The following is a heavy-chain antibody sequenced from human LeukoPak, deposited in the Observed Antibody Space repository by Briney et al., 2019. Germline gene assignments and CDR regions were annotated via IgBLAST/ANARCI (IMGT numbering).Heavy chain of an antibody. V-gene: IGHV1-69*05. D-gene: IGHD3-22*01. Sequence: SVKVSCKASGGTFSSYAISWVRQAPGQGREWMGGIIPIFGTANYAQKFQGRVTITTDESTSTAYMELSSLRSEDTAVYYCASSDSSGYYGDYWGQGTLVTVSS. J-gene: IGHJ4*02. CDR1: GGTFSSYA. CDR2: IIPIFGTA. CDR3: ASSDSSGYYGDY.